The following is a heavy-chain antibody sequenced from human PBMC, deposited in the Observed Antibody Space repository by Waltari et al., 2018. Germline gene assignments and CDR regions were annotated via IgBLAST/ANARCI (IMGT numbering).Heavy chain of an antibody. D-gene: IGHD3-22*01. Sequence: QLQLQESGPGLVKPSETLSLTCTVSGGSISSSSYYWGWIRQPPGKGLEWIGRIYTSGSTNYNPSLKSRVTMSVDTSKNQFSLKLSSVTAADTAVYYCARGAVRDYYDSSGYYYAYWGQGTLVIVSS. CDR1: GGSISSSSYY. J-gene: IGHJ4*02. V-gene: IGHV4-39*07. CDR2: IYTSGST. CDR3: ARGAVRDYYDSSGYYYAY.